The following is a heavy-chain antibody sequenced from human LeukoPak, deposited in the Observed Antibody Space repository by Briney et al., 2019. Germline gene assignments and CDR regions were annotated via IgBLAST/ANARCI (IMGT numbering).Heavy chain of an antibody. J-gene: IGHJ4*02. V-gene: IGHV4-59*01. D-gene: IGHD3-22*01. CDR2: IYYSGST. Sequence: SETLSLTCTVSGGSFSSYYWSWIRQPPGKGLEWIGYIYYSGSTNYNPSLKSRVTISVDTSKNQFSLKLSSVTAADTAVYYCARATWLPVGLYYYDSSGYYYYFDSWGQGTLVTVSS. CDR3: ARATWLPVGLYYYDSSGYYYYFDS. CDR1: GGSFSSYY.